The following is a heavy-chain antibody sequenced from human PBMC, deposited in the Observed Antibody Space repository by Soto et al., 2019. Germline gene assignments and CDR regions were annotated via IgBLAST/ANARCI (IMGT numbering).Heavy chain of an antibody. CDR3: AIDVAPSGVAELDY. CDR1: GFTFAPAW. J-gene: IGHJ4*02. V-gene: IGHV3-15*01. Sequence: EVHVVESGGGSVKAGGSLRLSCAASGFTFAPAWMTWVRQSPGKGLEWVARIKSKTSGETTDYAAPVKGRFTISRDDSKTTAYLQMSSLNTEDTGIYYCAIDVAPSGVAELDYWGQGTLVTVSS. CDR2: IKSKTSGETT. D-gene: IGHD2-15*01.